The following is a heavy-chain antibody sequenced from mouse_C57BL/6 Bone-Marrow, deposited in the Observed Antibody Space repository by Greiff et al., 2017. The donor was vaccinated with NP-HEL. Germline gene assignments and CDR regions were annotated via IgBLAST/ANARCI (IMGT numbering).Heavy chain of an antibody. D-gene: IGHD1-1*01. CDR2: ISYDGSN. Sequence: EVKLQESGPGLVKPSQSLSLTCSVTGYSITSGYYWNWIRQFPGNKLEWMGYISYDGSNNYNPSPKNRISITRDTSKNQLFLKLTSVTTEDTATYYCARGYYGGSDGGGFAYWGQGTLVTVSA. CDR3: ARGYYGGSDGGGFAY. CDR1: GYSITSGYY. J-gene: IGHJ3*01. V-gene: IGHV3-6*01.